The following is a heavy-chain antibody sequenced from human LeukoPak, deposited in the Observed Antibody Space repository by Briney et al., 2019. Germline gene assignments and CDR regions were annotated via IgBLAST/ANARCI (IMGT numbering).Heavy chain of an antibody. J-gene: IGHJ4*02. CDR3: ARENWVFDY. Sequence: KPSETLSLTCVVSGYSISSGYHWGWTRQPPGKGLEWIGSVYRSGTTYYDPSFKSRVTISVDTSKNQISLKVRSVTAADTAMYYCARENWVFDYWGQGILVTVSS. D-gene: IGHD7-27*01. CDR2: VYRSGTT. V-gene: IGHV4-38-2*02. CDR1: GYSISSGYH.